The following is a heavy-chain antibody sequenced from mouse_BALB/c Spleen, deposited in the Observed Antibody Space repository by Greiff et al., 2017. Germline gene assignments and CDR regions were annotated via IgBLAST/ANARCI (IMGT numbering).Heavy chain of an antibody. Sequence: DLVKPGASVKLSCKASGYTFTSYWINWIKQRPGQGLEWIGRIAPGSGSTYYNEMFKGKATLTVDTSSSTAYIQLSSLSSEDSAVYFCAREGNFDYWGQGTLVTVSA. D-gene: IGHD2-1*01. CDR3: AREGNFDY. CDR2: IAPGSGST. J-gene: IGHJ3*01. CDR1: GYTFTSYW. V-gene: IGHV1S41*01.